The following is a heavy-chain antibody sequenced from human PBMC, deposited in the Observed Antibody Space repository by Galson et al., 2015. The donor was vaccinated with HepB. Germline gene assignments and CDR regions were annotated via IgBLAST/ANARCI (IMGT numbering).Heavy chain of an antibody. J-gene: IGHJ6*02. CDR2: IIPIFGTA. CDR3: AYLIAAAYYYYYGMDV. Sequence: SVKVSCKASGGTFSSYAISWVRQAPGQGLEWMGGIIPIFGTANYAQKFQGRVTITADESTSTAYMELSSLRSEDTAVYYCAYLIAAAYYYYYGMDVWGQGTTVTVSS. CDR1: GGTFSSYA. V-gene: IGHV1-69*13. D-gene: IGHD6-13*01.